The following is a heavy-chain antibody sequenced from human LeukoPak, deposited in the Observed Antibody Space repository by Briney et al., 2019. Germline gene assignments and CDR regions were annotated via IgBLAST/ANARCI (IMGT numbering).Heavy chain of an antibody. D-gene: IGHD2/OR15-2a*01. CDR3: ANLISPDGDY. CDR1: GFTFSSYA. CDR2: ISGSGGST. V-gene: IGHV3-23*01. J-gene: IGHJ4*02. Sequence: GGSLRLSCAAPGFTFSSYAMSWVRQAPGKGLEWVSAISGSGGSTYYADSVKGRFTISRNNSKNTLYLQMNSLRAEDTAVYYCANLISPDGDYWGQGTLVTVSS.